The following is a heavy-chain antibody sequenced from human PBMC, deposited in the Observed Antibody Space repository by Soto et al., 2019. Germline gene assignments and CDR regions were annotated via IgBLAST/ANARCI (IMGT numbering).Heavy chain of an antibody. CDR2: IIPIFGTA. Sequence: SVKVSCKASGGTFSSYAISWVRQAPGQGLEWMGGIIPIFGTANYAQKFQGRVTITADESTSTAYMELSSLRSEDTAVYYCARDLRVTPPIYGFAYWGQGTLVTVYS. J-gene: IGHJ4*02. D-gene: IGHD4-4*01. CDR1: GGTFSSYA. CDR3: ARDLRVTPPIYGFAY. V-gene: IGHV1-69*13.